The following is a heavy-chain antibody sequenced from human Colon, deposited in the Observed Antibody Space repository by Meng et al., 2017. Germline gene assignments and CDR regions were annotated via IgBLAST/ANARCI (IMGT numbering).Heavy chain of an antibody. CDR1: GGSISSGDYY. D-gene: IGHD4-17*01. Sequence: VRLPESAPGLLQPSQTLSLTCTVSGGSISSGDYYWSWIRQPPGKGLEWIGYIYYSGSTYSNASLKSRVTISIDRSKNQFSLKLSSVTAADTAVYYCARDRKHYGERGWFDPWGQGTLVTVSS. J-gene: IGHJ5*02. V-gene: IGHV4-30-4*01. CDR2: IYYSGST. CDR3: ARDRKHYGERGWFDP.